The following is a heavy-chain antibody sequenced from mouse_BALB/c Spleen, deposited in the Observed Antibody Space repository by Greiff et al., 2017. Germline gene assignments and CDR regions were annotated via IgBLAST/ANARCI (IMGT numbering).Heavy chain of an antibody. J-gene: IGHJ3*01. D-gene: IGHD2-1*01. CDR1: GYNFTSYW. V-gene: IGHV1-55*01. Sequence: VQLQQPGAELVKPGTSVKLSCKASGYNFTSYWINWVKLRPGQGLEWIGAIDPETGGTAYNQKFKGKATLTADKSSSTAYMELRSLTSEDSAVYYCTRVRTTVYALAYWGQGTLVTVSA. CDR2: IDPETGGT. CDR3: TRVRTTVYALAY.